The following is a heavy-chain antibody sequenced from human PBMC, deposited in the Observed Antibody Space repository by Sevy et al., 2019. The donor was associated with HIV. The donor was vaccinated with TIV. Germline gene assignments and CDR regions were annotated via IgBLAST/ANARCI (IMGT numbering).Heavy chain of an antibody. CDR2: FDPEDGET. J-gene: IGHJ4*02. V-gene: IGHV1-24*01. Sequence: ASVKVSCKVSGYTLTELSMHWVRQAPGKGLEWMGGFDPEDGETIYAQKFQGRVTMTEDTSKDPGYMELSSLRSEDTAVYYCATAFYGDYVYFDYWGQGTLVTVSS. CDR1: GYTLTELS. CDR3: ATAFYGDYVYFDY. D-gene: IGHD4-17*01.